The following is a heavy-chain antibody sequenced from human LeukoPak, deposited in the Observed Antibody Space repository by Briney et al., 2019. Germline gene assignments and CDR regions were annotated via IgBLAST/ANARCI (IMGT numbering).Heavy chain of an antibody. V-gene: IGHV1-8*03. CDR3: ARGMRDAFDI. CDR1: GYTFTSYD. CDR2: MNPNSGNT. Sequence: EASVKVSCKASGYTFTSYDINWVRQATGQGLEWMGWMNPNSGNTGYAQKFQGRVTSTRNTSTGTAYMELSSLRSDDTAVYYCARGMRDAFDIWGQGTMVTVSS. J-gene: IGHJ3*02.